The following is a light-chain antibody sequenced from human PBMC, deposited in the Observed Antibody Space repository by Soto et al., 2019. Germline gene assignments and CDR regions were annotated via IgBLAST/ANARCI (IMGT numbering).Light chain of an antibody. V-gene: IGKV1-5*01. J-gene: IGKJ1*01. Sequence: DIQMTQSPSTLSASVGDRVTITCRASQTIDNWLAWYQQKPGQAPKLLIYDASSLESGVPSRFSGSGSGTEFTLTISSLQPDDFATYYCQQYATYSETFGQGTKVDIK. CDR1: QTIDNW. CDR3: QQYATYSET. CDR2: DAS.